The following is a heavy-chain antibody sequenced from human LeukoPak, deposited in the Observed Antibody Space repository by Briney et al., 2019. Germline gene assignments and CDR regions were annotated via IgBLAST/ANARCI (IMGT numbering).Heavy chain of an antibody. CDR2: IKSKTDGGTI. J-gene: IGHJ3*02. CDR1: EFTFSSYS. CDR3: TTSLRDYSRAFDI. D-gene: IGHD2-21*01. V-gene: IGHV3-15*07. Sequence: GGSLRLSCAASEFTFSSYSMNWVRQAPGKGLEWVGRIKSKTDGGTIDYAAPVKGRFTISRDDSKNTLYLQMNSLYTEDTAVYYCTTSLRDYSRAFDIWGQGTMVTVSS.